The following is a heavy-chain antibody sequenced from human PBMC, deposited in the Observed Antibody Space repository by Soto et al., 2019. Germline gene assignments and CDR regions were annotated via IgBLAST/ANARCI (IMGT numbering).Heavy chain of an antibody. Sequence: EVQLVQSGAEEKKPGESLRISCKGSGYSFTSYWITWVRQMPGKGLEWMGRIDPTDSYINYSPSFQGHVTFSADKSINTAYLHWSSLKASDTAMYYCARLGVRGASVDYWAQGTLVTVSS. CDR3: ARLGVRGASVDY. V-gene: IGHV5-10-1*01. J-gene: IGHJ4*02. D-gene: IGHD3-10*01. CDR2: IDPTDSYI. CDR1: GYSFTSYW.